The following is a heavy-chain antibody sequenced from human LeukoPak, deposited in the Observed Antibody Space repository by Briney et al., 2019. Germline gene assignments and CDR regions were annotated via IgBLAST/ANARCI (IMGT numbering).Heavy chain of an antibody. D-gene: IGHD6-13*01. Sequence: GASVKVSCKASGYTFTSYDINWVRQATGQGLEWMGWMNPNSGNTGYAQKFQGRVTITRNTSISTAYMELSSLRSEDTAVYYCARGRAATHTHWFDPWGQGTLVTVSS. CDR2: MNPNSGNT. CDR3: ARGRAATHTHWFDP. CDR1: GYTFTSYD. V-gene: IGHV1-8*03. J-gene: IGHJ5*02.